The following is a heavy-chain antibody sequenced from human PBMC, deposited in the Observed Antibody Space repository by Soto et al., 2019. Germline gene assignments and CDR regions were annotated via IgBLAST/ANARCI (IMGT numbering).Heavy chain of an antibody. CDR2: IIPIFGTA. D-gene: IGHD5-12*01. CDR3: ARGHGVEMATSPFDY. Sequence: RASVKVSCKASGGTFSSYAISWVRQAPGQGLEWMGGIIPIFGTANYAQKFQGRVTITADESTSTAYMELSSLRSEDTAVYYCARGHGVEMATSPFDYWGQGTLVTVSS. CDR1: GGTFSSYA. J-gene: IGHJ4*02. V-gene: IGHV1-69*13.